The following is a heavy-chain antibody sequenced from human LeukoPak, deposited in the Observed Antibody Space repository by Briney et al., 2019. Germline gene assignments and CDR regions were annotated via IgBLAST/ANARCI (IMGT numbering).Heavy chain of an antibody. CDR1: VPALFTHN. J-gene: IGHJ4*02. Sequence: GGALILSCAAPVPALFTHNVDSGRQAPGWGLGWVAFISRRGVIHYADSVKGRFTISRDNAQNSLCLQMNGLRVDDTVLYYGARDVETDTRDYWGQGALVIVSP. D-gene: IGHD1-1*01. CDR3: ARDVETDTRDY. CDR2: ISRRGVI. V-gene: IGHV3-69-1*01.